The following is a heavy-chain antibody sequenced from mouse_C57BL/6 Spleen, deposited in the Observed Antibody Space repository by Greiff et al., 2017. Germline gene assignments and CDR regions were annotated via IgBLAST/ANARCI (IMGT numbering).Heavy chain of an antibody. CDR2: IYPRSGNT. D-gene: IGHD4-1*01. CDR3: ARGWDYDAMDY. CDR1: GYTFTSSG. J-gene: IGHJ4*01. Sequence: VQLQESGAELARPGASVKLSCKASGYTFTSSGISWVKQRTGQGLEWIGEIYPRSGNTYYNEKFKGKATLTADKSSSTAYMELRSLTSEDSAVYFCARGWDYDAMDYWGQGTSVTVSS. V-gene: IGHV1-81*01.